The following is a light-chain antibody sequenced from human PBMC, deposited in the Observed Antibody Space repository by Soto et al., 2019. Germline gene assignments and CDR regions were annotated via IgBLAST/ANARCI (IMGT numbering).Light chain of an antibody. CDR3: QHYKYGRR. CDR1: QSVSSSY. Sequence: EIVLTQSPGTLSLSPGERATLSCRASQSVSSSYLAWYQPKRGQAPRLLIYDASKRATGIPARFSGSGVGTDSTLTISSLHADDFAFYYWQHYKYGRRFGQGTKVDIK. CDR2: DAS. V-gene: IGKV3-20*01. J-gene: IGKJ1*01.